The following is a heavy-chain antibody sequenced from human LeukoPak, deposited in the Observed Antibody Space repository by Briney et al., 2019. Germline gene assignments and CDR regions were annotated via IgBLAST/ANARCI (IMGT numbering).Heavy chain of an antibody. V-gene: IGHV3-9*01. CDR2: ISWNSGSI. J-gene: IGHJ3*02. CDR3: AKDIRSTVPTTHDAFDI. CDR1: GFTFDDYA. Sequence: PGGSLRLSCAASGFTFDDYAMHWVRQAPGKGLEWVSGISWNSGSIGYADSVKGRFTISRDNAKNSLYLQMNSLRAEDTALYYCAKDIRSTVPTTHDAFDIWGQGTMVTVSS. D-gene: IGHD4-17*01.